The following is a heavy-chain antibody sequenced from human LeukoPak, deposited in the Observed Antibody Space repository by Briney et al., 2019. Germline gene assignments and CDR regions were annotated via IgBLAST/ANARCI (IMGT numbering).Heavy chain of an antibody. J-gene: IGHJ3*02. D-gene: IGHD4-17*01. CDR2: IIAYNGNT. CDR3: ASVTTVTTKGHGAFDI. CDR1: RYTFTSYG. V-gene: IGHV1-18*01. Sequence: ASVKVSCKPSRYTFTSYGISWVRQAPGQGLEWMGWIIAYNGNTNYAQKLQRRVTMTTDTSTSTAYIELRSLRSDDTAVYYCASVTTVTTKGHGAFDIWGQGTMVTVSS.